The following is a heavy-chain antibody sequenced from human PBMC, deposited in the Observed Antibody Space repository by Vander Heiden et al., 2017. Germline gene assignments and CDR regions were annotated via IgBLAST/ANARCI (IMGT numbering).Heavy chain of an antibody. CDR3: AREGPAAPRRYFDL. CDR2: INHSGST. CDR1: GGSFSGYY. V-gene: IGHV4-34*01. Sequence: QVQLQQWGAGLLKPSETLSLTCAVYGGSFSGYYWSWIRQPPGKGLEWIGEINHSGSTNYNPSLKSRVTISVDTSKNQFSLKLSSVTAADTAVYYCAREGPAAPRRYFDLWGRGTLVTVSS. D-gene: IGHD2-2*01. J-gene: IGHJ2*01.